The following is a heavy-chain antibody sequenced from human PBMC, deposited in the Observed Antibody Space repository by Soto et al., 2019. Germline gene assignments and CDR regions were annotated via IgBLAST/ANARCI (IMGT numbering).Heavy chain of an antibody. Sequence: GGSLRLSCVASGLTVSHNYMAWVRQAPEMGLEWVSILYTEGTTYYADSVKGRFTISRDSSKNTLFLQMDSLRAEDTAVYYCVRPSHSGENYGLDVWGPGTTVTVSS. J-gene: IGHJ6*02. CDR2: LYTEGTT. CDR1: GLTVSHNY. CDR3: VRPSHSGENYGLDV. V-gene: IGHV3-53*01. D-gene: IGHD3-10*01.